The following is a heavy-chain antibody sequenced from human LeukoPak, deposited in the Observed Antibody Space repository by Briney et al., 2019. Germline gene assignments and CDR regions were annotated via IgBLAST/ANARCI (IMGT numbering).Heavy chain of an antibody. D-gene: IGHD3-3*01. Sequence: SETLSLTCAVSGGSIKSNNWWSWVRQPPGKGLEWIGEIYHSGSTNYNPSLESRVTVSVDKSKNQFSLDLSSVTAADTAVYYCAGGTYYDFWSARGAFDTWGQGTMVTVSS. CDR2: IYHSGST. CDR1: GGSIKSNNW. J-gene: IGHJ3*02. V-gene: IGHV4-4*02. CDR3: AGGTYYDFWSARGAFDT.